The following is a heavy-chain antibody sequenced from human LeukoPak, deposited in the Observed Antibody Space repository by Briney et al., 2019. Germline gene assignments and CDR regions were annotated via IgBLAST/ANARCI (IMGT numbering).Heavy chain of an antibody. CDR2: IYYSGST. V-gene: IGHV4-39*01. J-gene: IGHJ6*03. CDR3: ARIEVRYFDWLGFGYMDV. D-gene: IGHD3-9*01. CDR1: GGSISSSSYY. Sequence: PSETLSLTCTVSGGSISSSSYYWGWIRQPPGKGLEWIGSIYYSGSTYYNPSLKSRVTISVDTSKNQFSLKLSSVTAADTAVYYCARIEVRYFDWLGFGYMDVWGKGTTVTISS.